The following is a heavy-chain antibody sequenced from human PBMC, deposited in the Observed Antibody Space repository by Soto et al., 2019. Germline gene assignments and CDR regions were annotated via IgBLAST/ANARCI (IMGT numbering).Heavy chain of an antibody. CDR2: IYYSGST. Sequence: QVHLQESGPGLVKPSQTLSLTCTVSGGSISSGDYYWSWIRQPPGKGLEWIGYIYYSGSTYYNPSLKRRVTIAVDTYKNQFSMKLSSVTAADTAVYYCARDPARSYYGSGMWGQGTLVTVSS. CDR3: ARDPARSYYGSGM. V-gene: IGHV4-30-4*01. D-gene: IGHD3-10*01. CDR1: GGSISSGDYY. J-gene: IGHJ4*02.